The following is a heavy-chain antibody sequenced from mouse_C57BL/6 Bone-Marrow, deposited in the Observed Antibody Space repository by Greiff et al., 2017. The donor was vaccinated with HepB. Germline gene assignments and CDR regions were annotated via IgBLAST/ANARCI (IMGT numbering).Heavy chain of an antibody. CDR3: ARDRNSNYFDY. J-gene: IGHJ2*01. D-gene: IGHD2-5*01. CDR1: GFTFSSYA. V-gene: IGHV5-4*01. CDR2: ISDGGSYT. Sequence: EVQVVESGGGLVKSGGSLKLSCAASGFTFSSYAMSWVRQTPEKRLEWVATISDGGSYTYYPDNVKGRFTISRDNAKNNLYLQMSHLKSEDTAMYYCARDRNSNYFDYWGQGTTLTVSS.